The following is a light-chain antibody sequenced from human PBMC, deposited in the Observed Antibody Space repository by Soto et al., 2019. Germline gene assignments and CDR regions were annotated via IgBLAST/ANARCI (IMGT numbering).Light chain of an antibody. V-gene: IGKV1-5*03. CDR1: QTISSW. CDR3: QHYNSYSEA. Sequence: TLSPATLSGYVRDRVNXXCLSSQTISSWLAWYQQKPGKAPKLLIYKASTLKSGVPSRFSGSGSGTEFTLTISSLQPDDFATYYCQHYNSYSEAFGQGTK. J-gene: IGKJ1*01. CDR2: KAS.